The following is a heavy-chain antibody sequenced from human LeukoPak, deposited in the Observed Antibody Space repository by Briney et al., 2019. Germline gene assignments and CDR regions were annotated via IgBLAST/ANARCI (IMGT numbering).Heavy chain of an antibody. V-gene: IGHV1-69*05. Sequence: SVKVSCKASGGTFSNYSISWVRQAPGQGLEWMGGIIPIFVTANYAQKFQDRLTITMDVFTSTAYMELSSLRSEDTAVYYCARDGVTTVSKYYYYYMDVWGKGTTVTVSS. J-gene: IGHJ6*03. D-gene: IGHD4-17*01. CDR2: IIPIFVTA. CDR1: GGTFSNYS. CDR3: ARDGVTTVSKYYYYYMDV.